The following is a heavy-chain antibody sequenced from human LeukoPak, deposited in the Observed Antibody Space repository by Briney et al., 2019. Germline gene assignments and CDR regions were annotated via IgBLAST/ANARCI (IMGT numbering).Heavy chain of an antibody. CDR1: GGTFSSYA. J-gene: IGHJ1*01. V-gene: IGHV1-69*01. CDR2: IIPIFGTA. Sequence: SVKVSCKASGGTFSSYAISWVRQAPGEELEWKGGIIPIFGTANYAQKFQGRVTITADESTSTAYMELSSLRSEDTAVYYCARAGDYDSSGYYSWSFQHWGQGTLVTVSS. D-gene: IGHD3-22*01. CDR3: ARAGDYDSSGYYSWSFQH.